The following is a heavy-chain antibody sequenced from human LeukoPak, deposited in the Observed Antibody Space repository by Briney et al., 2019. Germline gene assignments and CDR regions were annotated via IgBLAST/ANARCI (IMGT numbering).Heavy chain of an antibody. J-gene: IGHJ3*02. CDR1: GGSIRSYY. CDR3: ARVRRYCSSTSCYFFAFDI. D-gene: IGHD2-2*01. V-gene: IGHV4-4*07. CDR2: IYTSGST. Sequence: SETLSLTCTVSGGSIRSYYWSWIRQPAGKGLEWIGRIYTSGSTNYNPSLKSRVTMSVDTSKNQFSLKLSSVTAADTAVYYCARVRRYCSSTSCYFFAFDIWGQGTMVTVSS.